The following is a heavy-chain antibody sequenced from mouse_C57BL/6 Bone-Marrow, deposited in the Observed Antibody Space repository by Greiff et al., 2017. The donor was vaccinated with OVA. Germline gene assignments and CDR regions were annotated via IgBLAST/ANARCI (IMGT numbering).Heavy chain of an antibody. CDR3: ARNSNRYFDV. Sequence: VHLVESGPGLVQPSQSLSITCTVSGFSLTSYGVHWVRQSPGKGLEWLGVIWSGGSTDYNAAFISRLSISKDNSKSQVFFKMNSLQADDTAIYYCARNSNRYFDVWGTGTTVTVSS. CDR2: IWSGGST. V-gene: IGHV2-2*01. D-gene: IGHD2-5*01. CDR1: GFSLTSYG. J-gene: IGHJ1*03.